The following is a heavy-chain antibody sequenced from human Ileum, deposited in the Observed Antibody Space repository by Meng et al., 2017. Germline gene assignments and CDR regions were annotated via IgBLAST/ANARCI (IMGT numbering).Heavy chain of an antibody. CDR1: GRSISSSDW. J-gene: IGHJ4*02. Sequence: QVHLQESGPGLVVPSGTLSLTCAVSGRSISSSDWWSWVRQPPGKGLEWIAEMNLGGSPNYNPSLKSRVTMSVDKSNDHLSLQLTSVTAADTAVYYCAHIFDSWGQGTLVTVSS. CDR3: AHIFDS. CDR2: MNLGGSP. V-gene: IGHV4-4*02.